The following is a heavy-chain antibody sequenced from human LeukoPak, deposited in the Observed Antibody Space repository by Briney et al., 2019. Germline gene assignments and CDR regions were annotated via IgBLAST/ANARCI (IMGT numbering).Heavy chain of an antibody. V-gene: IGHV3-23*01. D-gene: IGHD5-12*01. CDR2: ISGGSFAIRT. J-gene: IGHJ6*02. Sequence: PGGSLRLSCAASGFTFSSYALSWVRQAPGKGLEWVSSISGGSFAIRTFYADSVKGRFTISRDNPRSTLFLQTNSLRAEDTAVYYCARMWLPDGHTYYGVDVWGQGTTVTVSS. CDR1: GFTFSSYA. CDR3: ARMWLPDGHTYYGVDV.